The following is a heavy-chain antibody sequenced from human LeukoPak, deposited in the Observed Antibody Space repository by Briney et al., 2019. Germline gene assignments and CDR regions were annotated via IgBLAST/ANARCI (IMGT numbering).Heavy chain of an antibody. J-gene: IGHJ4*02. CDR2: INPSSGST. D-gene: IGHD1-26*01. CDR1: GYTFTRYY. CDR3: ARDESSGSYYFDY. V-gene: IGHV1-46*01. Sequence: ASVKVSCKASGYTFTRYYMHWVRQAPGLGLEWMGIINPSSGSTSYAQKFQGRVTMTRDTSTSTVYMELSSLRSEDTAVYYCARDESSGSYYFDYWGQGTLVTVSS.